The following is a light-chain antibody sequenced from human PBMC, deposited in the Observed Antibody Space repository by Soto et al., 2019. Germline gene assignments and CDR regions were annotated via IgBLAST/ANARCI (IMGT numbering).Light chain of an antibody. CDR3: QVWDSSSDTGV. CDR1: NIGGKS. V-gene: IGLV3-21*02. J-gene: IGLJ3*02. Sequence: SYELTQPPSVSGAPGQTARITCGGTNIGGKSVNWYQQKPGQAPVLVVNDVSDRPSGIPERFSGSKSGNTATLTISSVEAGEEAAYYCQVWDSSSDTGVFGGGTKLTVL. CDR2: DVS.